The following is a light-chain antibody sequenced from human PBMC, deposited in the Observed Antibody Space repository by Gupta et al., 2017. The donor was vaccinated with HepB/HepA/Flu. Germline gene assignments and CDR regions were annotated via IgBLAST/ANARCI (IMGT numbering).Light chain of an antibody. J-gene: IGKJ3*01. CDR2: GVS. V-gene: IGKV3-20*01. CDR3: QQYGGSPPGCT. CDR1: QTVTTNY. Sequence: ETVLTQSPGTLTLSPGDTATLSCRASQTVTTNYLAWYQQKPGQAPRLLIYGVSNRATGIPDRFSGSGSGTDFTLTIRRLEPEDFVVYYCQQYGGSPPGCTFGPGTKVEIK.